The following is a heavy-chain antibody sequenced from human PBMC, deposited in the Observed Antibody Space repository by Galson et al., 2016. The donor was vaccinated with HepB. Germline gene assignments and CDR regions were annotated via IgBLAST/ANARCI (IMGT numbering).Heavy chain of an antibody. Sequence: SLRLSCAASGFTFSSYGMHWVRQTPGKGLEWVAVIWYDGSNKYYADSVKGRFTISRDNSKNTLYLPMNSLRAEDTAVYYCARGRYCSGGSCNYYYNGMDVWGQGTTVTVSS. J-gene: IGHJ6*02. D-gene: IGHD2-15*01. V-gene: IGHV3-33*01. CDR2: IWYDGSNK. CDR1: GFTFSSYG. CDR3: ARGRYCSGGSCNYYYNGMDV.